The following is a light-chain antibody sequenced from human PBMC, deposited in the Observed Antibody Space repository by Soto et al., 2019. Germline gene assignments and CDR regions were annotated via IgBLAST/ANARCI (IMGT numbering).Light chain of an antibody. CDR2: EDR. CDR1: KLGDKY. Sequence: SYELTQPPSVSVSPGQTASITCSGDKLGDKYSCWYQQKPGQSPVLVIYEDRKRPSGIPERFSGSKSGNTATLTISGTQAMDEADYYCQAWDSSTPVVFGGGTKVTVL. V-gene: IGLV3-1*01. J-gene: IGLJ2*01. CDR3: QAWDSSTPVV.